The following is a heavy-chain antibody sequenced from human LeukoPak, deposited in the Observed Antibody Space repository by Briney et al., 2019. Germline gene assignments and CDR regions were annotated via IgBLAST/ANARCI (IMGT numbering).Heavy chain of an antibody. CDR3: ARGSRYYYDSSGYYYDY. J-gene: IGHJ4*02. Sequence: GGSLRLSCAASGFTVSSNYMSWVRQAPGKGLERVSVIYSGGSTYYADSVKGRFTISRDNSKNTLYLQMNSLRAEDTAVYYCARGSRYYYDSSGYYYDYWGQGTLVTVSS. CDR1: GFTVSSNY. V-gene: IGHV3-66*01. CDR2: IYSGGST. D-gene: IGHD3-22*01.